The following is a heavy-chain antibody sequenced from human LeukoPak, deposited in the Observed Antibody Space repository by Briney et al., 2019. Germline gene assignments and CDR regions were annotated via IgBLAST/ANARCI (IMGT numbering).Heavy chain of an antibody. V-gene: IGHV3-74*01. CDR3: ARGRLWNIDY. Sequence: PGGSLRLSCAASGFTFSSYWMHWVRQAPGKGLVWVSRINRDGSSTTYADSVKGRVTISRDNTKNTVYRQMNSLRAEDTAVYYCARGRLWNIDYWGQGTLVTVSS. CDR2: INRDGSST. D-gene: IGHD1/OR15-1a*01. CDR1: GFTFSSYW. J-gene: IGHJ4*02.